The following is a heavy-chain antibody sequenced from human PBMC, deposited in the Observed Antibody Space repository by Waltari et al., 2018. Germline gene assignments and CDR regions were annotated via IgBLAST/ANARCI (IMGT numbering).Heavy chain of an antibody. CDR3: ARDLRREMAKDYYYGMDV. CDR1: GFTFSSYA. D-gene: IGHD5-12*01. J-gene: IGHJ6*02. Sequence: QVQLVESGGGVVQPGRSLRLSCAASGFTFSSYAMHWVRQAPGTGLEWVAVISYDGSNKYYADSVKGRFTISRDNSKNTLYLQMNSLRAEDTAVYYCARDLRREMAKDYYYGMDVWGQGTTVTVSS. V-gene: IGHV3-30-3*01. CDR2: ISYDGSNK.